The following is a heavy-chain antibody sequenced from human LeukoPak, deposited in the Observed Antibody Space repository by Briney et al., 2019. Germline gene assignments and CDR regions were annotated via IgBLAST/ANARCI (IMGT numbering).Heavy chain of an antibody. D-gene: IGHD2-15*01. V-gene: IGHV3-11*03. CDR2: ISGSSSDT. J-gene: IGHJ4*02. CDR1: GFSFSNYY. CDR3: ARTPRQPDY. Sequence: GGSLRLSCATSGFSFSNYYMNWIRQAPGKGLEWVSYISGSSSDTNYADSVKGRFTISRDNAKNSLYLQMSSLRAEDTAVYYCARTPRQPDYWGQGTLVTVSS.